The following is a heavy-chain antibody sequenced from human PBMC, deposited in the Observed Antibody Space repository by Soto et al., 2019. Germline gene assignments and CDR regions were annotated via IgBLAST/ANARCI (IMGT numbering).Heavy chain of an antibody. CDR1: GYTFTXYY. J-gene: IGHJ5*02. Sequence: ASVKVSCKASGYTFTXYYMHWVRQAPGQGLEWMGWINPNSGGTNYAQKFQGWVTMTRDTSISTAYMELSRLRSDDTAVYYCARGGITIFGVVIPSNWFAPWGQGTLVTVSS. V-gene: IGHV1-2*04. D-gene: IGHD3-3*01. CDR3: ARGGITIFGVVIPSNWFAP. CDR2: INPNSGGT.